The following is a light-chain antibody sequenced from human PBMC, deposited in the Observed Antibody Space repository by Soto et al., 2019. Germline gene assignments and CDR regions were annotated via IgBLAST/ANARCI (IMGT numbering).Light chain of an antibody. CDR1: SSNIGSNT. J-gene: IGLJ2*01. CDR3: VAWDDSLNGYVV. Sequence: QPVLTHPPSASGAPGQGGPIPCSGNSSNIGSNTVNWYQQLPGTAPKLVIYSNNQRPSGVPDRFSGSKSGTSASLAISGLQSEDEADYYCVAWDDSLNGYVVFGGVTKVTVL. V-gene: IGLV1-44*01. CDR2: SNN.